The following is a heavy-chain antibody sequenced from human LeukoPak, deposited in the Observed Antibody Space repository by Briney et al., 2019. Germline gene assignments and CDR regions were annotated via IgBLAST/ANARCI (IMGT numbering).Heavy chain of an antibody. CDR3: ARVGKGNYDFWSDDRGAFDI. CDR2: IYYSGST. J-gene: IGHJ3*02. V-gene: IGHV4-39*01. D-gene: IGHD3-3*01. Sequence: PSETLSLTCTVSGGSISSSSYYWGWIRQPPGKGLEWIGSIYYSGSTYYNPSLKSRVTISVDTSKNQFSLKLSSVTAADTAVYYCARVGKGNYDFWSDDRGAFDIWGQGTMVTVSS. CDR1: GGSISSSSYY.